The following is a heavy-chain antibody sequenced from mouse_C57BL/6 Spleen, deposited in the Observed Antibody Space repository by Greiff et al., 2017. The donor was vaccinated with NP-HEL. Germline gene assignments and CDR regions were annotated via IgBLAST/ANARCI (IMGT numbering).Heavy chain of an antibody. Sequence: QVQLKESGAELMKPGASVKLSCKATGYTFTGYWIEWVKQRPGHGLEWIGEILPGSGSTNYNEKFKGKATFTADTSSNTAYMQLSSLTTEDSAIYYCARHYYGSSYPFAYWGQGTLVTVSA. CDR1: GYTFTGYW. CDR2: ILPGSGST. J-gene: IGHJ3*01. CDR3: ARHYYGSSYPFAY. D-gene: IGHD1-1*01. V-gene: IGHV1-9*01.